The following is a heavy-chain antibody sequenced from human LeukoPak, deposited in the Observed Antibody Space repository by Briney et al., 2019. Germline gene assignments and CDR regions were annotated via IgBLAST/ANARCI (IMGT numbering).Heavy chain of an antibody. CDR2: MNPNSGNT. Sequence: ASVKVSCKASGYTFTSYDINWVRQATGQGLEWMGWMNPNSGNTGYAQKFQGRVTITRNTSISTAYMELSSLRSEDTAVYYCAIPPRLSGSGFDYWGQGTLVTVSS. V-gene: IGHV1-8*03. D-gene: IGHD1-14*01. CDR1: GYTFTSYD. J-gene: IGHJ4*02. CDR3: AIPPRLSGSGFDY.